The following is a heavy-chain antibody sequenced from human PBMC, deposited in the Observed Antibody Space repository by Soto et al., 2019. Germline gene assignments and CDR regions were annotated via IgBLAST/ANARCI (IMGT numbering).Heavy chain of an antibody. CDR1: GDTFVNYG. CDR2: NSVYNGQT. CDR3: ARGAYCAGGSCSERYDCYGLDV. Sequence: QVQLLQSGGEVKKPGASVKVSCQLSGDTFVNYGITWVRQAPGQGLEWVGWNSVYNGQTDYAQKFHDRVTITTDTSTGTAYRGLRSLRSNDTAIYYWARGAYCAGGSCSERYDCYGLDVWGQGTTVIVSS. J-gene: IGHJ6*02. D-gene: IGHD2-15*01. V-gene: IGHV1-18*01.